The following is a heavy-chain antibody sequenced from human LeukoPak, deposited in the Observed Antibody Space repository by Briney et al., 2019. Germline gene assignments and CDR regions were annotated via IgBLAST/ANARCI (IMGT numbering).Heavy chain of an antibody. J-gene: IGHJ4*02. CDR1: GYSFTSYW. V-gene: IGHV5-51*01. CDR3: ARLNSSGWYYFDY. CDR2: IYPGDSDT. D-gene: IGHD6-19*01. Sequence: GASLKISCKGSGYSFTSYWIGWVRQMPGKGLEGLGIIYPGDSDTRYSPSFQGQVTISADKSISTAYLQWSSLKAADTAMYYCARLNSSGWYYFDYWGQGTLVTVSS.